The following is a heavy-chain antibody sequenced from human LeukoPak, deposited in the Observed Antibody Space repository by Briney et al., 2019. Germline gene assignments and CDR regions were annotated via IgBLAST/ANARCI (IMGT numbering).Heavy chain of an antibody. D-gene: IGHD6-19*01. J-gene: IGHJ4*02. CDR1: GGSISSYY. CDR3: ARDQVAGTGFDY. CDR2: MYYSGST. V-gene: IGHV4-59*01. Sequence: SETLSLTCTVSGGSISSYYWNWIRQPPGKGLEWIGYMYYSGSTNSNPSLKSRVTMSVDTSKNQFSLKLSSVTAADTAVYYCARDQVAGTGFDYWGQGTLVTVSS.